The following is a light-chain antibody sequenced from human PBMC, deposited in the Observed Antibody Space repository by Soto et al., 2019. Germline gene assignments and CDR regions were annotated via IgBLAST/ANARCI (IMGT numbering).Light chain of an antibody. V-gene: IGKV3-11*01. CDR1: QSVSSS. Sequence: EIVLTQSPATLSLSPGERATLSCRASQSVSSSLAWYQQKPGQTPRLLIYDVSNRATGIPARFSGSGSGTDFTLTVSSLGPEDCAVYYCQQRSNWPLTFGGGTKVEIK. CDR2: DVS. CDR3: QQRSNWPLT. J-gene: IGKJ4*01.